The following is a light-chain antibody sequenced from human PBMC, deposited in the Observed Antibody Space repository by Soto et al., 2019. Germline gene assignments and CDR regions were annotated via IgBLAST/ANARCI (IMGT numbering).Light chain of an antibody. CDR3: QTYDSSLSGYV. V-gene: IGLV1-40*01. Sequence: QSVLTQPPSVSGAPGQRVTISCTGSNSKIGAGYDVHWCQQLPGTAPKLLIYGNSNRPSGVPDRFSGSKSGTSASLAITGLQAEDEADYYGQTYDSSLSGYVFGTGTKVTVL. J-gene: IGLJ1*01. CDR1: NSKIGAGYD. CDR2: GNS.